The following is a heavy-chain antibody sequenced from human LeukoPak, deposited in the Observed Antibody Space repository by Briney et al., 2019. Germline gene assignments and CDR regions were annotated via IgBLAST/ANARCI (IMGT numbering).Heavy chain of an antibody. CDR1: GFTFSSYG. V-gene: IGHV3-33*08. CDR2: IWYDGSNK. J-gene: IGHJ4*02. D-gene: IGHD5-18*01. CDR3: AREGSYGFDY. Sequence: PGGSLRLSCAASGFTFSSYGMHWVRQAAGKGLEWVAVIWYDGSNKYYADSVKGRFTISRDNSKNTLYLQMNSLRAEDTAVYYCAREGSYGFDYWGQGTLVTVSS.